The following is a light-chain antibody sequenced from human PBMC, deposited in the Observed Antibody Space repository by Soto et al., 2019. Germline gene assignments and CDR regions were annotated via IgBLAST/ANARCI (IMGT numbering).Light chain of an antibody. CDR2: DAS. CDR1: QSVSSY. V-gene: IGKV3-11*02. CDR3: QQRSL. Sequence: EIVFTHSPATLSLSPGERATLSCRSSQSVSSYLSWYQPKPGQATTPLIYDASNRATAIPARFSGRGSGRDFTLTISSPEPEDFSVYYCQQRSLFGPGTTVDIK. J-gene: IGKJ3*01.